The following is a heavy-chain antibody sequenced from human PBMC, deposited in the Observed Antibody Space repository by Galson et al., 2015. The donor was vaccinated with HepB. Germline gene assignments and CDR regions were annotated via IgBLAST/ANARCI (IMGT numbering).Heavy chain of an antibody. J-gene: IGHJ5*02. Sequence: CAVYGGSFSGYYWSWIRQPPRKGLEWIGGINHKGSPNYNPSLKSRVTISVDTSKNQFSLKLSSVTAADTAVYYCARDFITMVRGVIMANWFDPWGQGTLVTVSS. CDR2: INHKGSP. V-gene: IGHV4-34*09. CDR1: GGSFSGYY. D-gene: IGHD3-10*01. CDR3: ARDFITMVRGVIMANWFDP.